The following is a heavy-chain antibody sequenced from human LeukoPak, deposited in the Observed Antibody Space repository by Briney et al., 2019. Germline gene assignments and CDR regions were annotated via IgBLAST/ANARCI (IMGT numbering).Heavy chain of an antibody. CDR1: GGSISSSGYY. CDR2: IYYGGRT. Sequence: SETLSLTCSVSGGSISSSGYYWGWLRQPPGRGLEWIGSIYYGGRTYYNPSLKSRVTISVDTSKNQFSLKLSSVTAADTAVYYCARRDFAVFGVGYFDYWGQGTLVTVSS. V-gene: IGHV4-39*01. J-gene: IGHJ4*02. D-gene: IGHD3-3*01. CDR3: ARRDFAVFGVGYFDY.